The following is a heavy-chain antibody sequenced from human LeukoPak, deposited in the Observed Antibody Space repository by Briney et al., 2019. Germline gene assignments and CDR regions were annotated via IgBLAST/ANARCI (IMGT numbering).Heavy chain of an antibody. D-gene: IGHD3-16*01. V-gene: IGHV1-18*01. Sequence: ASVKVSCKASGGTFSSYAISWVRQAPGQGLEWMGWISAYNSNTKYAQKFQGRVTMTTDTSTSTAYMELRSLRSDDTAVYYCARAWGMSYYYYYYMDVWGEGSTVTVSS. CDR3: ARAWGMSYYYYYYMDV. CDR1: GGTFSSYA. J-gene: IGHJ6*03. CDR2: ISAYNSNT.